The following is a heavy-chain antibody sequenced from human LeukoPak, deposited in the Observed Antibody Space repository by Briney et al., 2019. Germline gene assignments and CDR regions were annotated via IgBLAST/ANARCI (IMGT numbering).Heavy chain of an antibody. Sequence: GGSLRLSCTASGFTFSHAWMTWVRQAPGKGLEWVGRIKSKTDGGTTDYAAPVKGRFTISRDDSKPTVYLQMNSLKTEDTAVYYCTTDDYSGYVPWYYGLDVWGQGTTVTVSS. D-gene: IGHD5-12*01. J-gene: IGHJ6*02. CDR3: TTDDYSGYVPWYYGLDV. CDR2: IKSKTDGGTT. V-gene: IGHV3-15*01. CDR1: GFTFSHAW.